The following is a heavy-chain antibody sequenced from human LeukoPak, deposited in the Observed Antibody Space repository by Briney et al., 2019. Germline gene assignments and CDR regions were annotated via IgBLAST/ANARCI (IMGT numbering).Heavy chain of an antibody. CDR1: GDSMYNYY. V-gene: IGHV4-4*07. CDR2: IYSSGST. CDR3: ARGDSGSYYPLDY. D-gene: IGHD1-26*01. J-gene: IGHJ4*02. Sequence: SSETLSLTCTVSGDSMYNYYWSWIRQPAGKGLERIGRIYSSGSTDYNPSLKSRVTMSVDTYKNQFSLSMGSVTAADTAVYYCARGDSGSYYPLDYWGQGTLVSVSS.